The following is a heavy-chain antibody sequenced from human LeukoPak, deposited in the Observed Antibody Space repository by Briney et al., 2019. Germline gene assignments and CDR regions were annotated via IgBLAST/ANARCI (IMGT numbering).Heavy chain of an antibody. V-gene: IGHV4-59*12. CDR2: IYYSGST. D-gene: IGHD7-27*01. CDR3: AGLNWGSDY. CDR1: GGSISNKY. Sequence: PSETLSLTCTVSGGSISNKYWSWIRQPPGKGLEWIGYIYYSGSTNYNPSLKSRVTISVDTSKNQFSLKLSSVTAADTAVYYCAGLNWGSDYWGQGTLVTVSS. J-gene: IGHJ4*02.